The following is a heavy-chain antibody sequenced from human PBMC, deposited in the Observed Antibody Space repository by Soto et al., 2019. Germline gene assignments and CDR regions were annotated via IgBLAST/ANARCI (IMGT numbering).Heavy chain of an antibody. Sequence: ASVKVSCKASGYTFTSYAMHWVRQAPGQRLEWKGWISAYNGNTNYAQKLQGRVTLTTDTSTSTAYMDLRSLRSDDTAVYYCARVAPPSDYWGQGTLVTVSS. V-gene: IGHV1-18*01. CDR2: ISAYNGNT. CDR3: ARVAPPSDY. CDR1: GYTFTSYA. J-gene: IGHJ4*02.